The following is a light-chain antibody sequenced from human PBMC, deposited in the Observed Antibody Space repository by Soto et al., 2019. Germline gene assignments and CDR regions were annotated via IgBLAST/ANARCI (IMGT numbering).Light chain of an antibody. Sequence: DIQMTQSPSSLSTSVGERVTITCQASQDISNSLNWYQQKPGKAPNLLIYEASKLQTGVPSRFSGGGSGTHFTFTISNLQPEDIATYYCQHYDILPRYTFGLGTKLEIK. J-gene: IGKJ2*01. CDR3: QHYDILPRYT. V-gene: IGKV1-33*01. CDR2: EAS. CDR1: QDISNS.